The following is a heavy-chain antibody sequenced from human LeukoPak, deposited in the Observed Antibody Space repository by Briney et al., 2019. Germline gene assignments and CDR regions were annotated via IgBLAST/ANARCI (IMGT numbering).Heavy chain of an antibody. CDR1: GGSISSYY. Sequence: SETLSLTCTVSGGSISSYYWNWIRQPAGRGLEWIGRIYTSGSTNYNPSLKSRVTMSVDTSKNQFSLKLSSVTAADTAVYYCARDQRYCSSSSCPWEPFDYWGQGTLVTVSS. J-gene: IGHJ4*02. D-gene: IGHD2-2*01. V-gene: IGHV4-4*07. CDR2: IYTSGST. CDR3: ARDQRYCSSSSCPWEPFDY.